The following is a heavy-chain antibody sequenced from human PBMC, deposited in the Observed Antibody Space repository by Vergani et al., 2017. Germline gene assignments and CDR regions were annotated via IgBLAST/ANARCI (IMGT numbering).Heavy chain of an antibody. Sequence: QVQLQESGPGLVKPSQTLSLTCTVSGGSISSGSNYWSWIRQPAGKGLEWIGRIYTSGSTNYHPSLKSRVTITVDTSSNQFSLKLSSVTAADTAVYYCARSRLSSTYNWFDLWGQGTLVTVSS. CDR1: GGSISSGSNY. CDR3: ARSRLSSTYNWFDL. CDR2: IYTSGST. J-gene: IGHJ5*02. D-gene: IGHD3-10*01. V-gene: IGHV4-61*02.